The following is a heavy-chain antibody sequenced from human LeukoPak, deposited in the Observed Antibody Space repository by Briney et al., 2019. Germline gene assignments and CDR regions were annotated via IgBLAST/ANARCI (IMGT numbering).Heavy chain of an antibody. V-gene: IGHV1-2*02. D-gene: IGHD2-2*01. Sequence: ASVKVSCEASGYTFTGYYMHWVRQAPGQGLEWMGWINPNSGGTNYAQKFQGRDTMTRDTSISTGYMELSRLRSDDTAVYYCARDRSDCSSTSCFRSSYMDVWGKGTTVTVSS. CDR1: GYTFTGYY. CDR3: ARDRSDCSSTSCFRSSYMDV. J-gene: IGHJ6*03. CDR2: INPNSGGT.